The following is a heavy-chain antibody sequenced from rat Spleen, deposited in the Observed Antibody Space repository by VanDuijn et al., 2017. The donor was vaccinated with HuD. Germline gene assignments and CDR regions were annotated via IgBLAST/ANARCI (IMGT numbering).Heavy chain of an antibody. Sequence: EVQLVESGGGLVQPGRSLKLSCVASGFTFKNYWMSWIRQAPGKGLEWVASISNIDDTYYSDSVKGRFSISRDNAKSTLYLQMNSLRSEDTATYYCARREQLGGYFDYWGQGVMVTVSS. CDR3: ARREQLGGYFDY. CDR1: GFTFKNYW. D-gene: IGHD1-10*01. V-gene: IGHV5-31*01. J-gene: IGHJ2*01. CDR2: ISNIDDT.